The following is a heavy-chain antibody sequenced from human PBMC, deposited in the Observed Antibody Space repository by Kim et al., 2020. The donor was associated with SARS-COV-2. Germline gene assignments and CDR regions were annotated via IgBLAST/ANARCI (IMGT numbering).Heavy chain of an antibody. V-gene: IGHV3-30*07. J-gene: IGHJ6*02. CDR3: ARDLGIAAAGRYYYYGMDV. D-gene: IGHD6-13*01. Sequence: GRFTISRDNSKNTLYLQMNSLRAEDTAVYYCARDLGIAAAGRYYYYGMDVWGQGTTVTVSS.